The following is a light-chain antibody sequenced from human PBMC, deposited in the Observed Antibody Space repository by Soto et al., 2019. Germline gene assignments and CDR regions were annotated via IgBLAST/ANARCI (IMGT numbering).Light chain of an antibody. Sequence: EIVMTQSPATLSVSPGDRAALSCSASQSVGSNLAWYQHKPGQAPRLLMYGASTRATGIPASFSGSGYGTQFPLNISSLQCEDFAIYFCQQYNNWPPDRTFGQGTKGEIK. CDR2: GAS. V-gene: IGKV3-15*01. CDR3: QQYNNWPPDRT. J-gene: IGKJ1*01. CDR1: QSVGSN.